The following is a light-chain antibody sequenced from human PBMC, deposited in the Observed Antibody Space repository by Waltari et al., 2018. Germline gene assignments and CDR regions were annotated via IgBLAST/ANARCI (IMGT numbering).Light chain of an antibody. CDR3: QHYLRLPAT. Sequence: EIVLTQSPGTLSLSPGERPTLSCRASQSVSRALAWYQQKPGQAPRLLIYGASNRATGIPDRFSGSGSGTDFSLTISSLEPEDFAVYYCQHYLRLPATFGQGTKVEIK. V-gene: IGKV3-20*01. CDR1: QSVSRA. J-gene: IGKJ1*01. CDR2: GAS.